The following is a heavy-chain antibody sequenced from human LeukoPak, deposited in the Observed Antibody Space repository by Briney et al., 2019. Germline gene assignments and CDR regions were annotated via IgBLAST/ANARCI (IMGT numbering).Heavy chain of an antibody. D-gene: IGHD5-18*01. CDR2: IWYDGSNK. CDR1: GFTFSSYG. Sequence: GGSLRLSCAASGFTFSSYGMHWARQAPGKGLEWVAVIWYDGSNKYYADSVKGRFTISRDNSKNTLYLQMNSLRAEDTAVYYCARAGYSYGWYYFDYWGQGTLVTVSS. J-gene: IGHJ4*02. CDR3: ARAGYSYGWYYFDY. V-gene: IGHV3-33*01.